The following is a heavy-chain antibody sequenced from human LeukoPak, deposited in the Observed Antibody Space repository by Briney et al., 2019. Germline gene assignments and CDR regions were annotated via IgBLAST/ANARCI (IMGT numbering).Heavy chain of an antibody. CDR2: INHSGST. CDR3: ARGGDAFDP. V-gene: IGHV4-34*01. J-gene: IGHJ5*02. Sequence: SETLSVTCAVYGGSFSGYYWSWIRQPRGKGLEWIGEINHSGSTNYNPSLKSRVTISVDTSKNQFSLKLSSVTAADTAAYYCARGGDAFDPWGQGTLVTVSS. CDR1: GGSFSGYY. D-gene: IGHD3-10*01.